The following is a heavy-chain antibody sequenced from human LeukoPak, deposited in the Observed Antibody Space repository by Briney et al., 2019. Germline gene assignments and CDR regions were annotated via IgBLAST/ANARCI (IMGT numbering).Heavy chain of an antibody. CDR2: IIPIFGTA. Sequence: SVKVSCKASGYTFTTYGLSWVRQAPGQGLEWMGGIIPIFGTANYAQKFQGRVTITADESTSTAYMELSSLRSEDAAVYYCARGKLYYDILTRYWFDPWGQGTLVTVSS. CDR1: GYTFTTYG. CDR3: ARGKLYYDILTRYWFDP. D-gene: IGHD3-9*01. J-gene: IGHJ5*02. V-gene: IGHV1-69*13.